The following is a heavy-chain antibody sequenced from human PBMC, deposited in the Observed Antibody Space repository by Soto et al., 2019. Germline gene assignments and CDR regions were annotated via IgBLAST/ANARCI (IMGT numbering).Heavy chain of an antibody. CDR1: GATFSTTG. D-gene: IGHD2-21*02. CDR2: IFPLFGTP. J-gene: IGHJ5*01. Sequence: QVQLVQSGAEVRKPGSSLRVSCKSSGATFSTTGISWVRQAPGQGLEWMGGIFPLFGTPKYARKFQGRVSITADESTNTVYMELNSLRPDDAAVYYCARASPVICGGDPCYRLDSSFDSWGQGSLVIVSS. V-gene: IGHV1-69*01. CDR3: ARASPVICGGDPCYRLDSSFDS.